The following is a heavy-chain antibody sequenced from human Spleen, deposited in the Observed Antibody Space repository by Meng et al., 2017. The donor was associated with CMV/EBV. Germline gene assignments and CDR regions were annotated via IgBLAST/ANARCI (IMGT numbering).Heavy chain of an antibody. J-gene: IGHJ1*01. D-gene: IGHD3-22*01. Sequence: GESLKISCAASGFTFDDYTMHWVRQLPGKGLEWVSLISWDGRSTSYADFVKGRFTISRDNSKNTLYLQMNSLRAEDTAVYYCAKDPGSYYDSSGYYYVGEYFQHWGQGTLVTVSS. CDR3: AKDPGSYYDSSGYYYVGEYFQH. CDR1: GFTFDDYT. CDR2: ISWDGRST. V-gene: IGHV3-43*01.